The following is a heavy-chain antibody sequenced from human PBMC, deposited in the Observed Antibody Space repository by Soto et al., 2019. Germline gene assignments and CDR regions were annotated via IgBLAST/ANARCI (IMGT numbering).Heavy chain of an antibody. D-gene: IGHD1-1*01. CDR3: ARGRYGDY. CDR2: ISAHNGNT. CDR1: GYGFTTYG. V-gene: IGHV1-18*01. Sequence: QVHLVQSGAEVKKPGASVKVSCKGSGYGFTTYGIIWVRQAPGQGLEWMAWISAHNGNTNYAQKLQGRVTVTRDTSTSIAYMEVRNLRSVDTAVYYCARGRYGDYWGQGALVTVSS. J-gene: IGHJ4*02.